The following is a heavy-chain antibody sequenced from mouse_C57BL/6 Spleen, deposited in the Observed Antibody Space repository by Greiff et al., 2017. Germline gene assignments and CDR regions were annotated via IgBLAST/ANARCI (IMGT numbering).Heavy chain of an antibody. CDR3: ARWDYSKSDY. Sequence: QVQLQQPGAELVMPGASVKLSCKASGYTFTSYWMHWVKQRPGQGLEWIGELDPSDSYTNYNQKFKGKSTLTVDKSSSTAYMQLSSLTSEDSAVYYCARWDYSKSDYWGQGTTLTVSS. D-gene: IGHD2-5*01. J-gene: IGHJ2*01. V-gene: IGHV1-69*01. CDR1: GYTFTSYW. CDR2: LDPSDSYT.